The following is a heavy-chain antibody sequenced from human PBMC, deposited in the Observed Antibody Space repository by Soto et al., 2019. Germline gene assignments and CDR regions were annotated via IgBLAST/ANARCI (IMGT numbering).Heavy chain of an antibody. D-gene: IGHD2-15*01. V-gene: IGHV4-39*01. Sequence: PSETLSLTCTVCGGSFSTSSHYWGWIRQPPGKGLEWLGTMFYFGSTYYNTSLESRVTISVDPSKNQFSLKLSSVTAADTAVYYCARHHFYCTGGSCYLQAYHYYGLDVWGQGTTVTVS. CDR2: MFYFGST. J-gene: IGHJ6*02. CDR1: GGSFSTSSHY. CDR3: ARHHFYCTGGSCYLQAYHYYGLDV.